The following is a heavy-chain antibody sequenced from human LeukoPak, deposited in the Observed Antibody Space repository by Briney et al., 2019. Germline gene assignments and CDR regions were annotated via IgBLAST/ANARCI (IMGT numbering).Heavy chain of an antibody. Sequence: ASVKVSCKASGYTFTGYYMHWVRQAPGQGLEWMGWINPNSGGTNYAQKFQGWVTMTRDTSISTAYMELSRLRSDDTAVYYCARGPIDSLYSSGWPFDYWGQGTLVTISS. V-gene: IGHV1-2*04. CDR1: GYTFTGYY. CDR2: INPNSGGT. J-gene: IGHJ4*02. D-gene: IGHD6-19*01. CDR3: ARGPIDSLYSSGWPFDY.